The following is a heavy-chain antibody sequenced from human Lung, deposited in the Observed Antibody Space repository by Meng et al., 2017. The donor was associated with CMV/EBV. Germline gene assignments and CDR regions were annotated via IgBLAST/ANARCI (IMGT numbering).Heavy chain of an antibody. CDR2: IDDSGST. CDR3: ARGKQDAWELLAY. Sequence: QVQLRESGQGLVKPSGTLSLTCGVSGVSISSNIRWTWVRQPPGKGLEWIGDIDDSGSTNYNPSLNSRISISLDKSKNHFSLKVNSVTAADTAVYYCARGKQDAWELLAYWGQGALVTVAS. V-gene: IGHV4-4*02. J-gene: IGHJ4*02. CDR1: GVSISSNIR. D-gene: IGHD1-26*01.